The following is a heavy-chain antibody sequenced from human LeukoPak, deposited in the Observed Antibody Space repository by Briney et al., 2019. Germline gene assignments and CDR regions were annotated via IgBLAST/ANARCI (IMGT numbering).Heavy chain of an antibody. V-gene: IGHV1-2*02. CDR2: VNPNSGGT. D-gene: IGHD2-21*02. CDR3: ARTPCGGDCYHFDY. CDR1: GYTFTGYY. Sequence: ASVKVSCKASGYTFTGYYMHWVRQAPGQGLEWMGWVNPNSGGTNYAQKFQGSVTMTRDTSISTAYMELSRLRSDDTAVYYCARTPCGGDCYHFDYWGQGTLVTVSS. J-gene: IGHJ4*02.